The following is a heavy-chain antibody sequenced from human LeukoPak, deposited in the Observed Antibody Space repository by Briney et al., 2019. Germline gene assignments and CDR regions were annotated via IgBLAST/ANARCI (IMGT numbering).Heavy chain of an antibody. CDR3: ARMSGYCTNGVCYDVFDI. CDR2: IYYYGSA. CDR1: GGSISSAGYY. J-gene: IGHJ3*02. D-gene: IGHD2-8*01. V-gene: IGHV4-31*11. Sequence: SETLSLTCAVSGGSISSAGYYWSWIRQHPGKGLEWIGYIYYYGSAYYNPSLKSRITISIDSSKNQFSLRLISATAADTAVYYCARMSGYCTNGVCYDVFDIWGRGTMVTVSS.